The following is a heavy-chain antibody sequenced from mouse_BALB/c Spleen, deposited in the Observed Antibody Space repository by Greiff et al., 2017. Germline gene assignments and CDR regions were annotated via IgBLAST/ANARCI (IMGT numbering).Heavy chain of an antibody. CDR3: ARQDGNYGWFAY. V-gene: IGHV5-6-2*01. CDR1: GFTFSSYY. Sequence: EVKVEESGGGLVKLGGSLKLSCAASGFTFSSYYMSWVRQTPEKRLELVAAINSNGGSTYYPDTVKGRFTISRDNAKNTLYLQMSSLKSEDTALYYCARQDGNYGWFAYWGQGTLVTVSA. CDR2: INSNGGST. J-gene: IGHJ3*01. D-gene: IGHD2-1*01.